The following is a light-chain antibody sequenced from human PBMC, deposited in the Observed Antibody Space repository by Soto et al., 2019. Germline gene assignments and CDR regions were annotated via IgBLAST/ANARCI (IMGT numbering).Light chain of an antibody. CDR1: QTISTY. J-gene: IGKJ1*01. CDR2: GAS. Sequence: IQMTQSPSYLSASVGDRVTITCRASQTISTYLNWYQQKPGKAPKLLIYGASSLHSGVPSRFSGSGSGTDFTLTISSLQPEDFAAYYCQQSYSALWSFGQGTKV. V-gene: IGKV1-39*01. CDR3: QQSYSALWS.